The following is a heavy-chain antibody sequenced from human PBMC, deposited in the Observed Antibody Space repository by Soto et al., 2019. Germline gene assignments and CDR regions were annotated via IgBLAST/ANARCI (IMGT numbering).Heavy chain of an antibody. V-gene: IGHV5-51*01. CDR3: ARLRGRRYYDSSGYPYYYYGMDV. CDR2: IYPGDSDT. D-gene: IGHD3-22*01. CDR1: GYSFTSYW. J-gene: IGHJ6*02. Sequence: GESLKISCKGSGYSFTSYWIGWVRQMPGKGLEWMGIIYPGDSDTRYSPSFQGQVTISADKSISTAYLQWSSLKASDTAMYYCARLRGRRYYDSSGYPYYYYGMDVWGQGTTVTVSS.